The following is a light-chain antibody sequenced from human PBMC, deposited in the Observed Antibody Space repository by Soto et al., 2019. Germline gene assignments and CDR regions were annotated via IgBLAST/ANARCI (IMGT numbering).Light chain of an antibody. V-gene: IGKV1-9*01. CDR2: AAS. CDR3: LQINSYPPT. CDR1: QGISSY. J-gene: IGKJ2*01. Sequence: IQLTQSPSSLSASVGDRVTVTCRASQGISSYLAWYKQQPGKAPKLLIYAASTLQRGVSSRFSGSGSGTAVTFTISSLQPEDFATYYCLQINSYPPTFGQGTKLEIK.